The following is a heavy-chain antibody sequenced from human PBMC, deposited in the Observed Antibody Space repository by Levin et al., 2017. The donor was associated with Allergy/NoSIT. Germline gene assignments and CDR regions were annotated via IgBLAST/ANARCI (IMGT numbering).Heavy chain of an antibody. CDR2: IYYTGST. J-gene: IGHJ3*02. V-gene: IGHV4-59*03. CDR3: ASPNYNLLTGSHGSAFDI. CDR1: GASISNYY. Sequence: PGGSLRLSCTVSGASISNYYWNWIRQPPGKGLEWIGYIYYTGSTSYNPSLKSRVTISVDTSKNQFSLKLSSVTAADTAVYYCASPNYNLLTGSHGSAFDIWGQGTMVTVSP. D-gene: IGHD3-9*01.